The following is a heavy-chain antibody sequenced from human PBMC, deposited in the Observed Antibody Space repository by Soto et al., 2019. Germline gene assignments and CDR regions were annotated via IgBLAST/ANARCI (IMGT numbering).Heavy chain of an antibody. CDR3: ARSVDTEMVIEY. D-gene: IGHD5-18*01. CDR1: GGSISSYY. J-gene: IGHJ4*02. V-gene: IGHV4-59*01. Sequence: PSETLSLTCTVSGGSISSYYWSWIRQPPGKGLEWIGYIYYSGSTNYNPSLKSRVTISVDTSKNQFSLKLSSVTAADTAVYYCARSVDTEMVIEYWGQLTLVIVCS. CDR2: IYYSGST.